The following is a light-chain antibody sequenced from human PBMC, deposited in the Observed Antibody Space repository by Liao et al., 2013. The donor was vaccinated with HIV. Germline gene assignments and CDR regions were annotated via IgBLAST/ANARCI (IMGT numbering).Light chain of an antibody. CDR3: QMWDSNSAI. CDR2: KDT. V-gene: IGLV3-25*02. J-gene: IGLJ2*01. CDR1: ALPKQY. Sequence: SYLLTQPPSVSVSPGQTARITCSGDALPKQYAYWYQQKPGQAPVLVIYKDTERPSGIPERFSGSNSGDTATLTITRAEVGDEADYFCQMWDSNSAIFGGGTKLTVL.